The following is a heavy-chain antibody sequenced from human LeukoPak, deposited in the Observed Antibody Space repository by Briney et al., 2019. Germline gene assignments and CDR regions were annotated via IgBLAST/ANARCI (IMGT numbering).Heavy chain of an antibody. CDR1: GGSISSSSYY. CDR2: IYYSGST. V-gene: IGHV4-39*07. D-gene: IGHD4-17*01. CDR3: ATTTVTTHYYYYMDV. J-gene: IGHJ6*03. Sequence: SETLSLTCTVSGGSISSSSYYWGWIRQPPGKGLEWIGSIYYSGSTYYNPSLKSRVTISVDTSKNQFSLQLSSVTAADTAVYYCATTTVTTHYYYYMDVWGKGTTVTVSS.